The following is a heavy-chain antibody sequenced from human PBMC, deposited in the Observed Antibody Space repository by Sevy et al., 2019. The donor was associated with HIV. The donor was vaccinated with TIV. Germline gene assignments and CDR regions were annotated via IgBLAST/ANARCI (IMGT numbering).Heavy chain of an antibody. Sequence: GGSLRLSCAASGFTFSSYVMHWVRQAPGKGLEWVAVISYDGSNKYYADSVKGRFTISRDNSKNTLYLQMNSLRAEDTAVYYCARGHRAVRYYYYMDVWGKGTTVTVSS. CDR3: ARGHRAVRYYYYMDV. CDR1: GFTFSSYV. D-gene: IGHD6-19*01. V-gene: IGHV3-30-3*01. J-gene: IGHJ6*03. CDR2: ISYDGSNK.